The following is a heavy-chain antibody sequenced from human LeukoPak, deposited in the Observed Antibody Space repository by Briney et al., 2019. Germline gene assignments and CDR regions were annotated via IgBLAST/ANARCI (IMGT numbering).Heavy chain of an antibody. J-gene: IGHJ4*02. D-gene: IGHD2-2*01. CDR1: GYTFTSYG. CDR3: ARGIGVVPAASFDY. Sequence: ASVKVSCKASGYTFTSYGISWVRQAPGQGHEWMGWISAYNGNTNYAQKLQGRVTMTTDTSTSTAYMELRSLRSDDTAVYYCARGIGVVPAASFDYWGQGTLVTVSS. CDR2: ISAYNGNT. V-gene: IGHV1-18*01.